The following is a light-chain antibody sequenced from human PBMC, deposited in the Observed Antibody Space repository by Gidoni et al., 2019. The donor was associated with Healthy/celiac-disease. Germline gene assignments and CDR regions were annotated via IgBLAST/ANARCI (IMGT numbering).Light chain of an antibody. CDR3: QVWDSSSDHRVV. J-gene: IGLJ2*01. CDR2: DDS. CDR1: NIGSKS. V-gene: IGLV3-21*04. Sequence: SYVLTQPPSVSVAPGKTDRITCGGNNIGSKSVHWYQQKPGQAPVLVIYDDSDRPSGFPERFSGSNSGNTATLTISRVEAGDEADYYCQVWDSSSDHRVVFGGGTKLTVL.